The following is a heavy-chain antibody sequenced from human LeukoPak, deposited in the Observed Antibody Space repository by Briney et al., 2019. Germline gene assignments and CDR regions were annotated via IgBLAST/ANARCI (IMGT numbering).Heavy chain of an antibody. Sequence: ASVKVSCKASGYTFIGYFMHWVRQAPGQGLEWMGWINPNSGDTNYAQKFKSRVTMTRDTSISAAYMELSSLRFDDTAVYYCSRAADVVLVPPSDDWGQGTLVTVSS. CDR3: SRAADVVLVPPSDD. D-gene: IGHD2-8*02. J-gene: IGHJ4*02. CDR1: GYTFIGYF. CDR2: INPNSGDT. V-gene: IGHV1-2*02.